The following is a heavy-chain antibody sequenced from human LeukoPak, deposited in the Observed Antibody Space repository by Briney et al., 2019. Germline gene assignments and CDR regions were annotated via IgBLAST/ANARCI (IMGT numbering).Heavy chain of an antibody. CDR3: AELGITMIGGV. J-gene: IGHJ6*04. CDR2: ITGSGDRT. CDR1: GFTFTTYG. D-gene: IGHD3-10*02. V-gene: IGHV3-23*01. Sequence: GGTLRLSCVASGFTFTTYGMNWVRQAPGKGLEWVSGITGSGDRTYYADSVKGRFTISRDNAKNSLYLQMNSLRAEDTAVYYCAELGITMIGGVWGKGTTVTISS.